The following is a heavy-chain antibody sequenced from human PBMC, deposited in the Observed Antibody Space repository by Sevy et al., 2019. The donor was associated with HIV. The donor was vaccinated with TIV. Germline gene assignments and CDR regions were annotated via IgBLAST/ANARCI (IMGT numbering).Heavy chain of an antibody. J-gene: IGHJ3*02. V-gene: IGHV3-30-3*01. CDR1: GFTFSSYA. Sequence: GGSLRLSCAASGFTFSSYAMHWVRQAPGKGLEWVAVISYDGSNKYYADSVKGRFTISRDNSKNTLYLQMNSLRAEDTAVYYCARDEQWLVHGGDAFDIWGQRTMVTVSS. CDR3: ARDEQWLVHGGDAFDI. D-gene: IGHD6-19*01. CDR2: ISYDGSNK.